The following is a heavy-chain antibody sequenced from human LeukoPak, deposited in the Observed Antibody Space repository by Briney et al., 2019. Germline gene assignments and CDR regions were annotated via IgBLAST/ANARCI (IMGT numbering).Heavy chain of an antibody. CDR2: IYRDGSA. CDR3: ARGPGWNYFDY. J-gene: IGHJ4*02. D-gene: IGHD2-15*01. CDR1: GFTASIYY. V-gene: IGHV3-66*01. Sequence: GGSLRLSCAVSGFTASIYYMTWVRQAREKGLEWVSLIYRDGSANYADSVKGRFTISRDNSKNTVYLQMNSLRAEDTAVYYCARGPGWNYFDYWGQGTLVTVSS.